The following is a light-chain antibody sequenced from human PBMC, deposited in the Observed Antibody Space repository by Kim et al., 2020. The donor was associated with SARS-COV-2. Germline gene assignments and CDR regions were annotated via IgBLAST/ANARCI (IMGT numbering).Light chain of an antibody. V-gene: IGKV1-33*01. CDR1: QDISNY. Sequence: DIQMTQSPSSLSATVGDRVTITCQASQDISNYLNWYQQKPGKAPKLLIYAASNLETGVPSRFSGSGSGTDFTFTISSLQPGDIATYYCQQYNNLPLAFGGGTKVDIK. J-gene: IGKJ4*01. CDR3: QQYNNLPLA. CDR2: AAS.